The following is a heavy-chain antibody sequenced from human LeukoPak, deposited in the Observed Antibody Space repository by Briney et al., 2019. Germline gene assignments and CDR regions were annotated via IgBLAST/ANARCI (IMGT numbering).Heavy chain of an antibody. CDR3: VRHWVHDFGGSDWYFDL. J-gene: IGHJ2*01. D-gene: IGHD4-23*01. CDR1: GDSLSRYS. CDR2: MFYGGTT. V-gene: IGHV4-59*08. Sequence: PSETLSLTCTVSGDSLSRYSWNWIRQSPGGGLEWIGYMFYGGTTNNNPSLKGRVTMSMVTSKDQFSLSLSSVAAADTAVYFCVRHWVHDFGGSDWYFDLWGRGTLVTVSS.